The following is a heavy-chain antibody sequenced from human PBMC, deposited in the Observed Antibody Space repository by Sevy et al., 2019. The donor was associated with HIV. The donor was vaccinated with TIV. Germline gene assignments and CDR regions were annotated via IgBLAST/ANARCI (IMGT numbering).Heavy chain of an antibody. CDR1: GFTFSNYA. V-gene: IGHV3-23*01. Sequence: GGSLRLSCAASGFTFSNYAMSWVRQAPGKGLEWVSAISSSGGTRYYADSVKGRFTISRDNSKNTLYLQMNSLRAEDTAVYYCAKEFGNSSPAGGVDYWGQGTLVTVSS. D-gene: IGHD6-19*01. J-gene: IGHJ4*02. CDR3: AKEFGNSSPAGGVDY. CDR2: ISSSGGTR.